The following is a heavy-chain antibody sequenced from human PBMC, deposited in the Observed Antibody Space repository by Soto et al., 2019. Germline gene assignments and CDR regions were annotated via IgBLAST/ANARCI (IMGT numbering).Heavy chain of an antibody. CDR3: ARFYTKTWPQEVDF. CDR1: GYIFTNYW. Sequence: PGESLKISCKGSGYIFTNYWINWVRQMPGKGLEWMGRIDPSGSYTNYSPSFQGHVTMSADKSTTTAYLQWNSLKASDTAMYYCARFYTKTWPQEVDFWGQGTLVTVSP. V-gene: IGHV5-10-1*01. CDR2: IDPSGSYT. J-gene: IGHJ4*02. D-gene: IGHD3-16*01.